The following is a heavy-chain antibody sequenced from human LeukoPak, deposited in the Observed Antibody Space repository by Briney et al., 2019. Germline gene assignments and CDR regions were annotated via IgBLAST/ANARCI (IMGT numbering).Heavy chain of an antibody. V-gene: IGHV4-59*01. Sequence: SETLSLTCTVSGGSISSYYWSWIRQPPGKGLEWIGYIYYSGNTKYNPSLKSRVTISVDTSKNQISLKLNSVTAADTAVYYCARAFSGSGSYYSEMLYYYYYMDVWGKGTTVTISS. CDR3: ARAFSGSGSYYSEMLYYYYYMDV. D-gene: IGHD3-10*01. CDR1: GGSISSYY. J-gene: IGHJ6*03. CDR2: IYYSGNT.